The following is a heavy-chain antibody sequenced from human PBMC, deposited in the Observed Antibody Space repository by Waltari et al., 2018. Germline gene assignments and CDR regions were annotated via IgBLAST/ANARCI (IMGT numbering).Heavy chain of an antibody. CDR3: AREGDYGGLD. Sequence: QVQLQQWGAGLLKPSETLSLTCAVYGGSFSGYYWSWIRQPPGKGLEWIGEINQSGSTNYNPSLKSRVTISVDTSKNQFSLKLSSVTAADTAVYYCAREGDYGGLDWGQGTLVTVSS. V-gene: IGHV4-34*01. D-gene: IGHD4-17*01. CDR1: GGSFSGYY. CDR2: INQSGST. J-gene: IGHJ4*02.